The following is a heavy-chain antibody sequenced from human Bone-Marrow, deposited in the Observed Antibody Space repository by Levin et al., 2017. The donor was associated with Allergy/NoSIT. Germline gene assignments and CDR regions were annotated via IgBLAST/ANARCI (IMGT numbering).Heavy chain of an antibody. J-gene: IGHJ4*02. CDR2: ITGGAAIT. D-gene: IGHD4-17*01. CDR1: GFTFRSFA. Sequence: GGSLRLSCAASGFTFRSFAMSWVRQAPGKGLEWVSSITGGAAITYYSDSVKGRFTISRDNSKNTLYLQMNSLRAEDKAVYYCARTKVEGGDYLDYFDYWGQGTLVTVSS. CDR3: ARTKVEGGDYLDYFDY. V-gene: IGHV3-23*01.